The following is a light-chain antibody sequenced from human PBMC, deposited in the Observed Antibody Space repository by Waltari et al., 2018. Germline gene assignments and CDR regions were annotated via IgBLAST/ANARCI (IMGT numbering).Light chain of an antibody. CDR1: QAISGY. CDR2: AAS. J-gene: IGKJ4*01. Sequence: DIEMTQSPSSLSASVGDRVTITCRASQAISGYLNWYQQKPGRAPKLLIYAASTLQSGVPSRFSGSGYGTDFTLTISSLQPEDFAIYFCQQSSSSPHTFGGGTKVEMK. CDR3: QQSSSSPHT. V-gene: IGKV1-39*01.